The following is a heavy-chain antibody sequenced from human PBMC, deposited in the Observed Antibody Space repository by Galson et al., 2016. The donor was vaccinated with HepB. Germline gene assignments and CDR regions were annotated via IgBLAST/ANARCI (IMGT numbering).Heavy chain of an antibody. CDR2: ISFSGTT. V-gene: IGHV4-61*08. CDR3: ATLSRGADRDFDH. J-gene: IGHJ4*02. CDR1: GDSVNNEAYF. D-gene: IGHD2-15*01. Sequence: SETLSLTCSVSGDSVNNEAYFWNWIRQPPGKGLEWIGFISFSGTTNYSPPFKTRISISLDTPKDQFSLRLSSVTAADTAIYYCATLSRGADRDFDHWGQGILVTVSA.